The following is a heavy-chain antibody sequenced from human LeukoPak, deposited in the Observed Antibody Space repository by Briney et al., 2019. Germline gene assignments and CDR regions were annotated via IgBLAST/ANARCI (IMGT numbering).Heavy chain of an antibody. Sequence: GGSLRLSCAASGFTFSSYSMNWVRQAPGKGLEWVSSISSSSSYIYYADSVKGRFTISRDNAKNSLYLQMNSLRAEDTAVYYCARGAKGGYAFDIWGQGTMVTVSS. V-gene: IGHV3-21*01. CDR3: ARGAKGGYAFDI. CDR2: ISSSSSYI. D-gene: IGHD3-16*01. J-gene: IGHJ3*02. CDR1: GFTFSSYS.